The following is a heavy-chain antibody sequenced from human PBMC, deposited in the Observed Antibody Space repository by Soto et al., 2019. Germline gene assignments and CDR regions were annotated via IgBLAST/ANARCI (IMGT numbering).Heavy chain of an antibody. CDR1: DGSISGSY. CDR3: ARGYYDSSGYSNVFDP. J-gene: IGHJ5*02. Sequence: ETLSLTCTVSDGSISGSYWSWIRQPPGKGLEWIGYIHYSGSTKYNPSLKSRVTISVDTSKNQLSLKVSSVTAADTAVYYCARGYYDSSGYSNVFDPWGQGTLVTVSS. D-gene: IGHD3-22*01. V-gene: IGHV4-59*01. CDR2: IHYSGST.